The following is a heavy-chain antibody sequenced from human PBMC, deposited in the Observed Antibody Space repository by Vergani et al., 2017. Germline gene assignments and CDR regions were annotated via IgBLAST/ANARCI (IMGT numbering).Heavy chain of an antibody. CDR3: AGEGGQRVRFVRYYGMDV. CDR1: GGSISSYY. J-gene: IGHJ6*02. V-gene: IGHV4-4*07. CDR2: IYTSGST. D-gene: IGHD6-6*01. Sequence: QVQLPESGPGLVKPSETPSLTCTVSGGSISSYYWSWIRQPAGKGLEWIGRIYTSGSTNYNPSLKSRVTMSVDTSKNQFSLKLSSVTAADTAGYYCAGEGGQRVRFVRYYGMDVWGQGTAVTVSS.